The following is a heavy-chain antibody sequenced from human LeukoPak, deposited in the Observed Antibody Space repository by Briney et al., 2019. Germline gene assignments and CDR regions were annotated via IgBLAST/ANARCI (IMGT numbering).Heavy chain of an antibody. J-gene: IGHJ4*02. V-gene: IGHV3-74*01. CDR3: AKEAY. CDR1: GFTFSNFW. CDR2: IYGDGSFT. Sequence: GGSLRLSCAASGFTFSNFWMHWVRQAPGKGLVWVALIYGDGSFTRYADSVKGRFTISRDNSKNTLYLQMNSLRAEDTAVYYCAKEAYWGQGTLVTVSS.